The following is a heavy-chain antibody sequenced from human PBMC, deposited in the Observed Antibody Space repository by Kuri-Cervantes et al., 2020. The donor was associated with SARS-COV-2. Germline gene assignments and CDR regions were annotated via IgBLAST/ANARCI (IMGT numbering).Heavy chain of an antibody. CDR1: AFTFSSYA. CDR2: ISYDGSNK. D-gene: IGHD2-15*01. J-gene: IGHJ3*02. V-gene: IGHV3-30-3*01. Sequence: GESLKISCAASAFTFSSYAMHWVRQAPGKGLEWVAVISYDGSNKYYADSVKGRSTISRDNSKNTLYLQMNSLRAEDTAVYYCARDRVVEAFDIWGQGTMVTVSS. CDR3: ARDRVVEAFDI.